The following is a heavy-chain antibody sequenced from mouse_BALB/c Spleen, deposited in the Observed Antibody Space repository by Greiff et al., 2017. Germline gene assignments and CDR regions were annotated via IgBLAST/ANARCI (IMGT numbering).Heavy chain of an antibody. J-gene: IGHJ2*01. Sequence: VQLQQSAAELARPGASVKMSCKASGYTFTSYTMHWVKQRPGQGLEWIGYINPSSGYTEYNQKFKDKTTLTADKSSSTAYMQLSSLTSEDSAVYYCARGTTVVGGYFDYWGQGTTLTVSS. CDR3: ARGTTVVGGYFDY. V-gene: IGHV1-4*02. CDR1: GYTFTSYT. D-gene: IGHD1-1*01. CDR2: INPSSGYT.